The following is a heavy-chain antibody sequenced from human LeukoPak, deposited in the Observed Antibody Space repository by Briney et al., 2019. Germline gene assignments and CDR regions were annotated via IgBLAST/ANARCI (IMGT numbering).Heavy chain of an antibody. CDR3: ARGSASREWELLYYFDY. CDR1: GFTFSSYS. J-gene: IGHJ4*02. CDR2: ISSSSSYI. V-gene: IGHV3-21*01. Sequence: GGSLRLSCAASGFTFSSYSMNWVRQAPGKGLEWVSSISSSSSYIYYADSVKGRFTISRDNAKNSLYLQMNSLRAEDTAVYYCARGSASREWELLYYFDYWGQGTLVTVSS. D-gene: IGHD1-26*01.